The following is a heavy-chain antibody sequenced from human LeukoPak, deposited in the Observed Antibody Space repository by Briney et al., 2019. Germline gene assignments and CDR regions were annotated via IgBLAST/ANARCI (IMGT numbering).Heavy chain of an antibody. Sequence: ASVKVSCKASGYTFTSYYMHWVRQAPGQGLEWMGGIIPIFGTANYAQKFQGRVTITTDESTSTAYMELSSLRSEDTAVYYCARERESPGGAFDIWGQGTMVTVSS. CDR1: GYTFTSYY. J-gene: IGHJ3*02. CDR3: ARERESPGGAFDI. D-gene: IGHD3-16*01. CDR2: IIPIFGTA. V-gene: IGHV1-69*05.